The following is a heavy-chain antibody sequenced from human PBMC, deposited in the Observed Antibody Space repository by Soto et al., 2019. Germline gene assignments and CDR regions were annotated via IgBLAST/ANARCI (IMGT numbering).Heavy chain of an antibody. J-gene: IGHJ4*02. CDR3: AKDGRGGFYGDIDY. D-gene: IGHD4-17*01. Sequence: GGSLRLSCAASGFTFSSYGMHWVRQAPGKGLEWVAVISYDGSNKYYADSVKGRFTISRDNSKNTLYLQMNSLRAEDTAVYYCAKDGRGGFYGDIDYWGQGTLVTVSS. V-gene: IGHV3-30*18. CDR2: ISYDGSNK. CDR1: GFTFSSYG.